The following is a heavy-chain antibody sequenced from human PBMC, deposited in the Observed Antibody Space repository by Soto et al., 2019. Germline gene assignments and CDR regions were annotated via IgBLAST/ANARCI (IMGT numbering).Heavy chain of an antibody. CDR3: AIDHPYDYGGNSEGPLDP. CDR2: IYYSGST. CDR1: GGSISSGDAY. Sequence: SETLSLTCTVSGGSISSGDAYLSWISQPPGKGLAWIGYIYYSGSTYYNPSLKSRVTISVDTSKNQFSLKLSSVTAADTAVYYCAIDHPYDYGGNSEGPLDPWGQGTLVTVSS. V-gene: IGHV4-30-4*01. D-gene: IGHD4-17*01. J-gene: IGHJ5*02.